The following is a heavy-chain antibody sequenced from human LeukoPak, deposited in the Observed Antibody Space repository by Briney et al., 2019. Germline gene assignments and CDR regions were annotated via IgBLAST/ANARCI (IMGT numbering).Heavy chain of an antibody. CDR2: INHSGST. CDR3: ASVRRDGYNYDFDY. V-gene: IGHV4-34*01. CDR1: GGSFSGYY. J-gene: IGHJ4*02. Sequence: SETLSLTCAVYGGSFSGYYWSWIRQPPWKGLEWIGEINHSGSTNYNPSLKSRVTISVDTSKNQFSLKLSFVTAADTAVYYCASVRRDGYNYDFDYWGQGTLVTVSS. D-gene: IGHD5-24*01.